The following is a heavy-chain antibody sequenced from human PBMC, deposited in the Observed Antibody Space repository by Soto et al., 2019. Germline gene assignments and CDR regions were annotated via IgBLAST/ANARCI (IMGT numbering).Heavy chain of an antibody. Sequence: ASVKVSCKASGYTFTSYDINWVRQATGQGLEWMGWMNPNSGNTGYAQKFQGRVTMTRNTSISTAYMELSSLRSEDTAVYYCARLTAMYYDFWSGYYNYGMDVWGKGTTVTVSS. D-gene: IGHD3-3*01. V-gene: IGHV1-8*01. CDR1: GYTFTSYD. CDR3: ARLTAMYYDFWSGYYNYGMDV. J-gene: IGHJ6*04. CDR2: MNPNSGNT.